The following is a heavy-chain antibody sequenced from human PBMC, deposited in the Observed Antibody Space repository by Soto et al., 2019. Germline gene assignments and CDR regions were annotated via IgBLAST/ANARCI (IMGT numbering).Heavy chain of an antibody. V-gene: IGHV1-69*02. Sequence: SVKVSCKASGGTFSSYTISWVRQAPGQGLEWMGRIIPILGIANYAQKFQGRVTITADKSTSTAYMELSSLRSEDTAVYYCARTNRDIVVVPAASLGGDYYYYMDVWGKGTTVTVSS. CDR2: IIPILGIA. CDR1: GGTFSSYT. J-gene: IGHJ6*03. D-gene: IGHD2-2*01. CDR3: ARTNRDIVVVPAASLGGDYYYYMDV.